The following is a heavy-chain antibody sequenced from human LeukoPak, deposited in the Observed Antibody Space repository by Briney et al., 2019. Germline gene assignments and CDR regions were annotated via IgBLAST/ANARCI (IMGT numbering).Heavy chain of an antibody. J-gene: IGHJ6*04. V-gene: IGHV1-69*13. CDR1: GGTFNSYG. D-gene: IGHD3-10*01. Sequence: SVKVSCKATGGTFNSYGVSWVRQAPGQGLEWMGGIIPIFGTSTYAQKFQGRVTITADESTSTAYMELSSLRSEDTAVYYCARSNYYGSGTPDFYYGMDVWGIGTTVTVSS. CDR2: IIPIFGTS. CDR3: ARSNYYGSGTPDFYYGMDV.